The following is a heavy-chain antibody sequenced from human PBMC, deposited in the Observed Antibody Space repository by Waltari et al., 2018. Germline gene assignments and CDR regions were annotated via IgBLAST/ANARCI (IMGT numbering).Heavy chain of an antibody. CDR3: ARKGGRGFAYGPFYFDY. D-gene: IGHD3-10*01. CDR2: INGDGDGI. Sequence: EVQLVEAGGDLVQPGGSLRLSCEASGFTFSDYWMHWVRQSPGKGPVWVSRINGDGDGINYSESGKGRFTISRDNSKNTLYLQMTSLRVEDTAVYYCARKGGRGFAYGPFYFDYWGQGALVIVSS. V-gene: IGHV3-74*01. CDR1: GFTFSDYW. J-gene: IGHJ4*02.